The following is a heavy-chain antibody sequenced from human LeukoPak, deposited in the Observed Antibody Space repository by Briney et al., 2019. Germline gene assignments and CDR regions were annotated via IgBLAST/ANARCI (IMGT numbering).Heavy chain of an antibody. V-gene: IGHV1-18*01. CDR3: ARDRAYYDSSGDFDY. CDR1: GYTFTSYG. D-gene: IGHD3-22*01. Sequence: ASVKVSCKASGYTFTSYGISWVRQAPGQGLEWMGWISAYNGNTNYAQKLQGRVTMTTDTSTSTAYMELRSLRSDDTAVYYCARDRAYYDSSGDFDYWGQGTLVTVSS. CDR2: ISAYNGNT. J-gene: IGHJ4*02.